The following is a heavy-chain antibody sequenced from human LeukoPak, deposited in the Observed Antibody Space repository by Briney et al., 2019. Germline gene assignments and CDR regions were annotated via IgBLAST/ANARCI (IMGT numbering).Heavy chain of an antibody. J-gene: IGHJ5*02. Sequence: GGSLRLSCAASGFTFDDYAMHWVRQFPGKGLEWVSGISWNSGSTGYAGSVKGRFTMSRDNTKNSLYLQMNSLAPDDTALYYCVRGNFGPAQWFDPWGQGTLVTVSS. CDR3: VRGNFGPAQWFDP. CDR1: GFTFDDYA. V-gene: IGHV3-9*01. D-gene: IGHD3/OR15-3a*01. CDR2: ISWNSGST.